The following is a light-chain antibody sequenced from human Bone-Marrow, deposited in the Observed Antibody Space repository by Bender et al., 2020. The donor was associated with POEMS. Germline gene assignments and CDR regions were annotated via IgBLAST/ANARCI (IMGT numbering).Light chain of an antibody. Sequence: QSALTQPASVSGSPGQSIVISCSGTSSDVGGYNYVSWYQQHPGKAPKVMIYDVSNRPSGVSDRFSGSKSGNTASLTISGLQTEDEADYYCSSYASGSTPVVFGGGTKVTVL. CDR2: DVS. V-gene: IGLV2-14*03. CDR1: SSDVGGYNY. CDR3: SSYASGSTPVV. J-gene: IGLJ2*01.